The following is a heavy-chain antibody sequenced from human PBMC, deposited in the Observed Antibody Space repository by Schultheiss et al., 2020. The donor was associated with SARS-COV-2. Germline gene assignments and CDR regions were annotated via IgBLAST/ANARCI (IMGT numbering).Heavy chain of an antibody. CDR1: GFSFTNAW. CDR2: IKSTTAGGTA. Sequence: GGSLRLSCVASGFSFTNAWMNWVRQAPGKGLEWVGRIKSTTAGGTAEYAAPVRGRFTISRDDSKNTLYLQMNSLKTEDTAVYYCTTDIYCSGGSCYVYWGQGTLVTVSS. D-gene: IGHD2-15*01. J-gene: IGHJ4*02. V-gene: IGHV3-15*07. CDR3: TTDIYCSGGSCYVY.